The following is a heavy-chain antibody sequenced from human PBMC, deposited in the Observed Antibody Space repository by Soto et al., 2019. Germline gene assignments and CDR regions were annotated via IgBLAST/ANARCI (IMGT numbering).Heavy chain of an antibody. CDR3: ATDFMTTVTNG. J-gene: IGHJ6*02. D-gene: IGHD4-17*01. V-gene: IGHV3-74*01. CDR1: GFTFSDYW. CDR2: IKSDGGST. Sequence: PGGSLRLSCAASGFTFSDYWIHWVRQAPGKGLVWVSRIKSDGGSTSYADSVKGRFTISRDNAKNSLYLQMNSLRAEDTAVYYCATDFMTTVTNGWGQGTTVTVSS.